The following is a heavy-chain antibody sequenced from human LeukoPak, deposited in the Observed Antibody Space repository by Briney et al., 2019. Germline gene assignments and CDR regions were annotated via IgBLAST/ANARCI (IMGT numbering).Heavy chain of an antibody. J-gene: IGHJ6*02. CDR1: GFTFSSYA. Sequence: PGGSLRLSCAASGFTFSSYAMHWVRQAPGKGLEWVAVISYDGSNKYYADSVKGRFTISRDNSKNTLYLQMNSLRAEDTAVYYCARDKIIRAAPYYDILTGRQAYYYYYYGMDVWGQGTTVTVSS. V-gene: IGHV3-30*04. D-gene: IGHD3-9*01. CDR2: ISYDGSNK. CDR3: ARDKIIRAAPYYDILTGRQAYYYYYYGMDV.